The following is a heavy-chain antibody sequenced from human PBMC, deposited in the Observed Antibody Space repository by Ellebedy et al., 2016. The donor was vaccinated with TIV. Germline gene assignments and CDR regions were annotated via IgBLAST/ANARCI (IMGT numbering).Heavy chain of an antibody. D-gene: IGHD3-22*01. CDR2: IKQDGSET. J-gene: IGHJ3*02. Sequence: GESLKISCAGSGFISSNSWMTWVRQAPGKGLEWVANIKQDGSETYYVGSVRGRFTIARDNAKNSLYLQMNRLRAEDTAVYYCARAYASSGDDAFDIWGQGTMVTVSS. CDR1: GFISSNSW. CDR3: ARAYASSGDDAFDI. V-gene: IGHV3-7*04.